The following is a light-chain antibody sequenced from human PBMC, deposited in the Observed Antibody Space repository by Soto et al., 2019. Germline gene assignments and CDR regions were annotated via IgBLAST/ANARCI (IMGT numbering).Light chain of an antibody. CDR2: KAS. J-gene: IGKJ1*01. CDR1: QSISSW. CDR3: QQYSSWWT. Sequence: DIQMTQSPSTLSASVGDRVTITCRASQSISSWLAWYQQKPGKAPKLLIYKASTLESGVPSRFSGSESGTEFTLTINSLQADDFATYYCQQYSSWWTFGQGTKVEIK. V-gene: IGKV1-5*03.